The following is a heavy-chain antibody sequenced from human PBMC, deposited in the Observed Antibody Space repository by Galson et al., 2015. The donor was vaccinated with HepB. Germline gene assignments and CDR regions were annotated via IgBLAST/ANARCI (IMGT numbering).Heavy chain of an antibody. CDR1: GYTFTSYY. Sequence: SVKVSCKASGYTFTSYYMHWVRQAPGQGLEWMGIINPSGGSTSYAQKFQGRVTMTRDTSTGTVYMELSSLRSEDTAVYYCARGAARRYYGMDVWGQGTTVTVSS. V-gene: IGHV1-46*03. J-gene: IGHJ6*02. CDR3: ARGAARRYYGMDV. CDR2: INPSGGST. D-gene: IGHD6-6*01.